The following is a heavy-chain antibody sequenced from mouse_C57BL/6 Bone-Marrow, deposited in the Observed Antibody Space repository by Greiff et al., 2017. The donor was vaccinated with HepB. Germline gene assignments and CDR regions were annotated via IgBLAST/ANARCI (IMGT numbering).Heavy chain of an antibody. D-gene: IGHD1-1*01. Sequence: VQLQQSGAELVRPGTSVKVSCKASGYAFTNYLIEWVKQRPGQGLEWIGVINPGSGGTNYNEKFKGKATLTADKSSSTAYMQLSSLTSEDSAVYFWARSATVVATPFDYWGQGTTLTVSS. CDR3: ARSATVVATPFDY. CDR2: INPGSGGT. J-gene: IGHJ2*01. V-gene: IGHV1-54*01. CDR1: GYAFTNYL.